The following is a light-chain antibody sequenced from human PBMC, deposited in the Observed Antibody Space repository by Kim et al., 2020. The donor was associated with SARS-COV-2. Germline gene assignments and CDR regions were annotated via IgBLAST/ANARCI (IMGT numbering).Light chain of an antibody. V-gene: IGKV1-5*03. CDR1: QSISSW. Sequence: ASVGDRVTITCRASQSISSWLAWYQQKPGKAPKLLIYRASSLDTGVPSRFSGSGSGTEFTLTINSLQPDDFATYYCQQYNSYPLTFGGGTKVDIK. CDR3: QQYNSYPLT. CDR2: RAS. J-gene: IGKJ4*01.